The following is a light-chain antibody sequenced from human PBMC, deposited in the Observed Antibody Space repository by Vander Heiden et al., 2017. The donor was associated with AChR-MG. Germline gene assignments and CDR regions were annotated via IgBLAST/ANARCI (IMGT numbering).Light chain of an antibody. J-gene: IGKJ1*01. CDR1: QGIKTY. CDR3: QQYSTYSGT. CDR2: DAS. V-gene: IGKV1-5*01. Sequence: DLQMTQSPSTLSASVGDRVTITCRASQGIKTYLAWYQQKPGNAPKLLIYDASTLQSGVPSRFSGSRSGTDFTLTITSLQPDDFATYYCQQYSTYSGTFGQGTKVEIK.